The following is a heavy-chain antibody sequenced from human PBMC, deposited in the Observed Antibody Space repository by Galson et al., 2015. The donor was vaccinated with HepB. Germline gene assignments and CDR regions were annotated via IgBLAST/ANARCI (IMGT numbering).Heavy chain of an antibody. CDR3: LRLGDLXGYSSS. D-gene: IGHD6-13*01. CDR2: IRXXXXDXXX. Sequence: SLRLSCAASGFTFSGSAIHXXXQASXXGPXWXXRIRXXXXDXXXXXAASLKXSXTIARXDSKNTAYLHMDSLKTEDTAVYYCLRLGDLXGYSSSWGQGTLXXXSS. V-gene: IGHV3-73*01. CDR1: GFTFSGSA. J-gene: IGHJ4*02.